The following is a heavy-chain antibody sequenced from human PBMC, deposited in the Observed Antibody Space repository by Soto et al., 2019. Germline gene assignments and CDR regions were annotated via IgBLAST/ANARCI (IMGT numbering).Heavy chain of an antibody. CDR1: GFTLRHYA. Sequence: LXLSCEPSGFTLRHYAMTWVLQGPVKGLEWVSLISANDVGTYYAESVKTRFTISTDQSRDTMYLQMDSLRADNTAIYYCAKAKNDYNWDNRPPFDYWGQGTLVTVSS. D-gene: IGHD1-20*01. V-gene: IGHV3-23*01. CDR2: ISANDVGT. J-gene: IGHJ4*02. CDR3: AKAKNDYNWDNRPPFDY.